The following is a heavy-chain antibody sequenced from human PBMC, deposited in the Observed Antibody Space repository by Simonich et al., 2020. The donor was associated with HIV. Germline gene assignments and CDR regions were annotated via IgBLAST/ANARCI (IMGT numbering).Heavy chain of an antibody. D-gene: IGHD2-2*01. CDR2: VNHSGST. V-gene: IGHV4-34*01. CDR3: ARHMCSVISCSEGYNWFDP. Sequence: QVQLQQWGAGLLKPSETLSLTCAVYGRSFMAYYWSWIRQPPGKGLEWSGEVNHSGSTTHNASLKSRVTISIDTSKNQFSLKLSSVTAADTAVYYCARHMCSVISCSEGYNWFDPWGQGTLVTVSS. J-gene: IGHJ5*02. CDR1: GRSFMAYY.